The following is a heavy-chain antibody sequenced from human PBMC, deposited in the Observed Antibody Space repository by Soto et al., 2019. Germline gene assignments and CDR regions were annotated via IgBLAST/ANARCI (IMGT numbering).Heavy chain of an antibody. CDR1: GYTLTELS. CDR2: FDPEDGET. CDR3: ATRGDIFLEPAAASVGAFDI. D-gene: IGHD2-2*01. Sequence: ASVNVSCKVSGYTLTELSMHWVRQAPGKGLEWMGGFDPEDGETIYAQKFQGRVTMTEDTSTDTAYMELSSLRSEDTAVYYCATRGDIFLEPAAASVGAFDIWGQGTMVTVSS. V-gene: IGHV1-24*01. J-gene: IGHJ3*02.